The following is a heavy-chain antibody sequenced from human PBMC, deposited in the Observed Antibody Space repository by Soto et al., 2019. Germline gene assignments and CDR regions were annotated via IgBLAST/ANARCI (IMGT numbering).Heavy chain of an antibody. CDR3: ARGLDSGGFRLGSYYYVMDV. Sequence: SVKVSCKASGGTFSNYAISWVRQAPGQGLEWMGGFIPIFGAAKYAQKFQGRVTITADESTSTVYMEMSSLRSEDTAVYYCARGLDSGGFRLGSYYYVMDVWGQGTKVTVSS. V-gene: IGHV1-69*13. D-gene: IGHD3-22*01. CDR2: FIPIFGAA. J-gene: IGHJ6*02. CDR1: GGTFSNYA.